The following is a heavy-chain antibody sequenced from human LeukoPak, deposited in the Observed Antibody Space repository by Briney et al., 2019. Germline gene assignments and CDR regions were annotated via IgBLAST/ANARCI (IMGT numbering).Heavy chain of an antibody. V-gene: IGHV1-18*01. CDR3: ARAQYDFWSGYYPNWFDP. Sequence: ASVKVSCKASGYTFTSYGISWVRQAPGQGLEWMGWISAYNGNTNYAQKLQGRVTMTTDTSTSTAYMELRSLRSDDTAVYYCARAQYDFWSGYYPNWFDPWGQGTLVTVSS. J-gene: IGHJ5*02. D-gene: IGHD3-3*01. CDR1: GYTFTSYG. CDR2: ISAYNGNT.